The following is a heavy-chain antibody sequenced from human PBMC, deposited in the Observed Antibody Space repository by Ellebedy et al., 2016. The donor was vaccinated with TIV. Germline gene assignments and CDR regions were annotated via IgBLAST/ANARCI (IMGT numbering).Heavy chain of an antibody. V-gene: IGHV4-59*13. D-gene: IGHD2-2*01. Sequence: SETLSLXXSVSGGSISSYYWSWIRQPPGKGLEWIGHIYYSGSTSYNPSLKSRVTISVDRSKTQFSLKVSSVTAADTAVYYCARDREVVVRTYYYYYYMDVWGKGTTVTVSS. CDR3: ARDREVVVRTYYYYYYMDV. CDR1: GGSISSYY. J-gene: IGHJ6*03. CDR2: IYYSGST.